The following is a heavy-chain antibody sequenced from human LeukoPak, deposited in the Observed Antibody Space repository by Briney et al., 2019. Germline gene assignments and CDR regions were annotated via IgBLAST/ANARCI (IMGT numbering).Heavy chain of an antibody. Sequence: GGSLRLSCAASGFTFSSYSMNWVRQAPGKGLEWVAVISYDGSNKYYADSVKGRFTISRDNSKNTLYLQMNSLRAEDTAVYYCARDLQPPGALFDYWGQGTLVTVSS. J-gene: IGHJ4*02. CDR1: GFTFSSYS. D-gene: IGHD2-2*01. CDR2: ISYDGSNK. V-gene: IGHV3-30*03. CDR3: ARDLQPPGALFDY.